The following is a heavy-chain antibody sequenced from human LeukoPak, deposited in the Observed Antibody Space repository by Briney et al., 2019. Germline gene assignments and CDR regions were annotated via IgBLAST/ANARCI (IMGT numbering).Heavy chain of an antibody. V-gene: IGHV1-2*02. J-gene: IGHJ4*02. D-gene: IGHD2-2*02. CDR3: ASLGYCSSTSCNNFDY. Sequence: GASVKVPCKASGYTFTGYYMHWVRQAPGQGLEWMGWINPNSGGTNYAQRFQGRVTMTRDTSISTAYMELSRLRSDDTAVYYCASLGYCSSTSCNNFDYWGQGTLVTVSS. CDR1: GYTFTGYY. CDR2: INPNSGGT.